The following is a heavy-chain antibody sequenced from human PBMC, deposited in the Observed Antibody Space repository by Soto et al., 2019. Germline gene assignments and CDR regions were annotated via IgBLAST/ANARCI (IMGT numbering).Heavy chain of an antibody. V-gene: IGHV4-39*01. D-gene: IGHD6-19*01. J-gene: IGHJ4*02. Sequence: QLQLQESGPGLVKPSETMSLTCTVSGGSISSSSYYWGWIRQPPGKGLEWIGSIYYSGSTYYNPSLKSRVTISVDTSKNQFSLKLSSVTAADTAVYYCARHVWGSGWGTDYWGQGTLVTVSS. CDR1: GGSISSSSYY. CDR3: ARHVWGSGWGTDY. CDR2: IYYSGST.